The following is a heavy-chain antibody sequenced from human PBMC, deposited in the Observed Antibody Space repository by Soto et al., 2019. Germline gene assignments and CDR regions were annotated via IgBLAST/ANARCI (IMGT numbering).Heavy chain of an antibody. Sequence: DSVKVSCKASGYTFTSYGISWVRQAPGQGLEWMGWISAYNGNTNYAQKLQGRVTMTTDTSTSTAYMELRSLRSDDTAVYYCARAGEAYCGRDCYSVDYWYQGTLVTVSS. V-gene: IGHV1-18*01. CDR2: ISAYNGNT. D-gene: IGHD2-21*02. CDR1: GYTFTSYG. J-gene: IGHJ4*02. CDR3: ARAGEAYCGRDCYSVDY.